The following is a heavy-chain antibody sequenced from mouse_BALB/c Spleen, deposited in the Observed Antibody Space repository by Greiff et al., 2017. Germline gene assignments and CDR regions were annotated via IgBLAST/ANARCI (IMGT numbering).Heavy chain of an antibody. CDR2: ISSGGSYT. D-gene: IGHD4-1*01. Sequence: EVKLMESGGGLVKPGGSLKLSCAASGFTFSSYTMSWVRQTPEKRLEWVATISSGGSYTYYPDSVKGRFTISRDNAKNTLYLQMSSLKSEDTAMYYCTRGGLGREFAYWGQGTLVTVSA. CDR3: TRGGLGREFAY. CDR1: GFTFSSYT. J-gene: IGHJ3*01. V-gene: IGHV5-6-4*01.